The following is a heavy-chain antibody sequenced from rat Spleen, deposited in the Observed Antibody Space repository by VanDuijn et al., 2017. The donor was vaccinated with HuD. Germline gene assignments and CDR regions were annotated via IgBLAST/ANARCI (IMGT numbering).Heavy chain of an antibody. V-gene: IGHV5-29*01. Sequence: EVQLVESDGGLVQPGRSLKLSCVASGLIFSDYYMAWVRQTPTKGLEWVATINYDGSSTFYRDSVKARFTISRDNAKSTLYLRVDSLRSEDTATYHCARQPHTTYLYGYYFAYWGQGSLVTVSS. D-gene: IGHD1-2*01. J-gene: IGHJ3*01. CDR3: ARQPHTTYLYGYYFAY. CDR2: INYDGSST. CDR1: GLIFSDYY.